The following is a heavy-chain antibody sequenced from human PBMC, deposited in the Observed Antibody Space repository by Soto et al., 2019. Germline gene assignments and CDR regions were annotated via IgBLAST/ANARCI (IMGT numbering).Heavy chain of an antibody. V-gene: IGHV3-21*01. CDR2: ISSSSSYI. CDR3: ARASGDIYYYYYGMDV. J-gene: IGHJ6*02. D-gene: IGHD2-15*01. CDR1: GFTFSSYS. Sequence: GGSLRLSCAASGFTFSSYSMNWVRQAPGKGLEWVSSISSSSSYIYYADSVKGRFTISRDNAKNSLYLQMNSLRAEDTAVYYCARASGDIYYYYYGMDVWGQGTTVTVSS.